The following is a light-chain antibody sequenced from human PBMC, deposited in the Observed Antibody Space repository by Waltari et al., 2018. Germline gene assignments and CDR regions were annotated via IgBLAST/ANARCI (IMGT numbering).Light chain of an antibody. V-gene: IGLV2-14*03. Sequence: QSALTQPGSVSGAPGQSITISCTGPTSYVGGYDYFSWYQHYPGEAPKLILYDVANRPSGVAKRFSGSKSGSTASLTISGLQAEDEALYYCTSKTTSNTLVFGGGTKVTVL. CDR1: TSYVGGYDY. CDR2: DVA. CDR3: TSKTTSNTLV. J-gene: IGLJ3*02.